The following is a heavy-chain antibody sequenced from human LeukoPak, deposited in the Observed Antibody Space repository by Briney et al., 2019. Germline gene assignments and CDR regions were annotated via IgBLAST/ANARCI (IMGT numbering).Heavy chain of an antibody. Sequence: ASVKVSCKASGYTFTGYYMHWVRQAPGQGLEWMGWINPNSGGTNYAQKFQGRVTMTRDTSISTAYMELSRLRSDDTAVYYCVSLSNSVGSIDYWGQGTLVTVSS. CDR3: VSLSNSVGSIDY. D-gene: IGHD4-4*01. CDR1: GYTFTGYY. J-gene: IGHJ4*02. CDR2: INPNSGGT. V-gene: IGHV1-2*02.